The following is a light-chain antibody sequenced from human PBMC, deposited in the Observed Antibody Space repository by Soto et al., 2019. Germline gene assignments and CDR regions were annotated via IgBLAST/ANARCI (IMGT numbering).Light chain of an antibody. CDR3: QHYTSYSDA. V-gene: IGKV1-5*03. Sequence: DIQVNQSLSTLSGTVRDRVTITCRASQTISSWLAWYQQKPGKAPKLLIYKASTLKSGVPSRFSGSGSGTEFTLTISSLQPDDFAPYCCQHYTSYSDAFGDGAKVDVK. CDR1: QTISSW. J-gene: IGKJ1*01. CDR2: KAS.